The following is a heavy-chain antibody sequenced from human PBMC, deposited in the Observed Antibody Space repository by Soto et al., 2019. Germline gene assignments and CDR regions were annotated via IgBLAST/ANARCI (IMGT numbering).Heavy chain of an antibody. CDR3: TTWLGYCSSTSCRNNWFDP. CDR1: GFTFSNAW. D-gene: IGHD2-2*01. J-gene: IGHJ5*02. CDR2: IKSKTDGGTT. Sequence: GGSLRLSCAASGFTFSNAWMNWVRQAPGKGLEWVGRIKSKTDGGTTDYAAPVKGRFTISRDDSKNTLYLQMNSLKTEDTAVYYCTTWLGYCSSTSCRNNWFDPWGQGTLVTVSS. V-gene: IGHV3-15*07.